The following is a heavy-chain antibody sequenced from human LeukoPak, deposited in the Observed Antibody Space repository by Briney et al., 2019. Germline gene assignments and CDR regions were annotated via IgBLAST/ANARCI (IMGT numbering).Heavy chain of an antibody. Sequence: RAGGCLRLSCAAYGFTFSSDSMTWVRQAPGKGLGWVAVISYDGSNKYYEDSVKGRFTISRDNSKNTLYLQMNRLRAEDTAVYYCARSQLGKAAGFDYWGQGTLVTVSS. V-gene: IGHV3-30*03. CDR2: ISYDGSNK. CDR3: ARSQLGKAAGFDY. CDR1: GFTFSSDS. D-gene: IGHD6-13*01. J-gene: IGHJ4*02.